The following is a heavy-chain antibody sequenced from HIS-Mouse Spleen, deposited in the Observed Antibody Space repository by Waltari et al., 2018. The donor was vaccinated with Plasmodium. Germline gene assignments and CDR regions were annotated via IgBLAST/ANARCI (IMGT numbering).Heavy chain of an antibody. V-gene: IGHV1-69*04. D-gene: IGHD6-13*01. CDR1: GVTFSSYA. Sequence: QVQLVQSGAEVKKPGSSVKVSCKASGVTFSSYAISGVRQAPGQGLEWMGRIIPILGIANYAQKFQGRVTITADKSTSTAYMELSSLRSEDTAVYYCARVGIAAAGWYFDLWGRGTLVTVSS. CDR3: ARVGIAAAGWYFDL. J-gene: IGHJ2*01. CDR2: IIPILGIA.